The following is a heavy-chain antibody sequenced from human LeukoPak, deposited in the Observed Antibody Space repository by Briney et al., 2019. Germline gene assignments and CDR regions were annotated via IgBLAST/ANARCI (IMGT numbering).Heavy chain of an antibody. D-gene: IGHD3-22*01. V-gene: IGHV4-39*06. CDR3: ARGASDYSSGYYYSYYYYYMDV. Sequence: SETLSLTCTVSGGSISSSSYYWGWIRQPPGKGLEWIGSIYYSGSTYYNPSLKSRVTISVDTSKNQFPLKLSSVTAADTAVYYCARGASDYSSGYYYSYYYYYMDVWGKGTTVTVSS. CDR1: GGSISSSSYY. CDR2: IYYSGST. J-gene: IGHJ6*03.